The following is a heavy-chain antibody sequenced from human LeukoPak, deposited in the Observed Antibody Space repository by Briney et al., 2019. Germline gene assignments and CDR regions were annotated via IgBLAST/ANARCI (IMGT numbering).Heavy chain of an antibody. CDR3: ATHCSSTSCYAGSFDY. CDR1: GGTFSSYT. CDR2: IIPILGIA. Sequence: SSVKVSCKASGGTFSSYTISWVRQAPGQGLEWLGGIIPILGIANYAQKFQGRVTITADKSTSTAYMELSSLRSEDTAVYYCATHCSSTSCYAGSFDYWGQGTLVTVSS. V-gene: IGHV1-69*02. J-gene: IGHJ4*02. D-gene: IGHD2-2*01.